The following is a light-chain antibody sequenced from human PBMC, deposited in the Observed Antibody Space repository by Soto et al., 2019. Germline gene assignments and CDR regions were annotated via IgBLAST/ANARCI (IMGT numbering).Light chain of an antibody. V-gene: IGKV3-20*01. CDR2: GAS. CDR3: QQYDTSPPYT. J-gene: IGKJ2*01. CDR1: QSVISSF. Sequence: EIVLTQSPGTLSLSPGERATLSCRASQSVISSFLAWYQQKPGQAPRLLIYGASSRATGSPDRFSGSGSGTDFTLTISRRETEDFAVYYCQQYDTSPPYTFGQGTRLEIK.